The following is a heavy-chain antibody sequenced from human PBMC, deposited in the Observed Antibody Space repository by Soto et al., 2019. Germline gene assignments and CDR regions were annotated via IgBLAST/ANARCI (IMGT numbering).Heavy chain of an antibody. Sequence: PSETLSLTCTVSGGSVSSGSYYWSWIRQPPGKGLEWIGYMYYSGSTNYNPSLKSRVTISVDTSKNQFSLKLSSVTAADTAVYYCARGYPVAGGRGPQQFDPWGQGTLVTVSS. CDR3: ARGYPVAGGRGPQQFDP. D-gene: IGHD3-16*02. J-gene: IGHJ5*02. V-gene: IGHV4-61*01. CDR2: MYYSGST. CDR1: GGSVSSGSYY.